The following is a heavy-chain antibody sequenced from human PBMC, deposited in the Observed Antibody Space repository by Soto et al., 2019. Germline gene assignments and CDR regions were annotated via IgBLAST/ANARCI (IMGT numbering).Heavy chain of an antibody. J-gene: IGHJ4*01. CDR2: VNSDESST. V-gene: IGHV3-74*03. CDR3: AREGDGTTGYYQDY. Sequence: PGGSLSLSCAASGFRFSNYYMHWVRQAPGKGLVWVSRVNSDESSTTYADSVKGRFTISRDNAKKTLYLQMNSLRVEDTAVYYCAREGDGTTGYYQDYWGHGTLVTVSS. CDR1: GFRFSNYY. D-gene: IGHD3-22*01.